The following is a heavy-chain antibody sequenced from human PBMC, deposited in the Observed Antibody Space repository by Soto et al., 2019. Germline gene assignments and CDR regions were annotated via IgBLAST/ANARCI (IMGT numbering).Heavy chain of an antibody. CDR2: IYSGGAT. CDR1: GFIVSSNY. Sequence: GGSLRLSCAASGFIVSSNYMSWVRQAPGKGLEWVSLIYSGGATYYADSVKGRFSISRDNSKNTLFLQMNSLRVEDTAVYYCAISRYGSGRGYYFDSWGQGTLVTVSS. CDR3: AISRYGSGRGYYFDS. J-gene: IGHJ4*02. D-gene: IGHD3-10*01. V-gene: IGHV3-53*01.